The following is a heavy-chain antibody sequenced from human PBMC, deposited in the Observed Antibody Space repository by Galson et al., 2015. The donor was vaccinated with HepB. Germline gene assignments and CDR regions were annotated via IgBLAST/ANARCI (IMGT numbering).Heavy chain of an antibody. Sequence: SVKVSCKASGGTFSTYAISWMRQAPGQGLEWMGGIIPILGTANYAQKFQGRVTLTADKSTSTAYMELNSLRSEDTAVYYCARDEGYSSGWYPFDYWGQGTLVTVSS. J-gene: IGHJ4*02. CDR2: IIPILGTA. CDR3: ARDEGYSSGWYPFDY. D-gene: IGHD6-19*01. V-gene: IGHV1-69*10. CDR1: GGTFSTYA.